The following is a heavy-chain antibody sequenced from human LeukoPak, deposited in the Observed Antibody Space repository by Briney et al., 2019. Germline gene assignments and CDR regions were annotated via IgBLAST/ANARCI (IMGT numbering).Heavy chain of an antibody. Sequence: GGSLRLSCAASGFTFSYFWMHWVRQAPGKGLVWVSRINGDGSSTTYADSVKGRFTISRDNAKNTLYLHMNSLRAEDTAVYYCARSHYYGSGIKNLDYDHWGQGTLVTVSS. D-gene: IGHD3-10*01. CDR2: INGDGSST. CDR3: ARSHYYGSGIKNLDYDH. V-gene: IGHV3-74*01. CDR1: GFTFSYFW. J-gene: IGHJ4*02.